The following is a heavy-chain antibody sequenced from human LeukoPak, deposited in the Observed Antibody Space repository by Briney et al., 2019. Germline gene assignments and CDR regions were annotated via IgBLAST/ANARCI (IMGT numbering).Heavy chain of an antibody. CDR1: GGSFSGYY. Sequence: PSETLSLTCAVYGGSFSGYYWSWIRQPPGKGLEWIGEINHSGSTNYNPSLKSRVTISVDTSKNQFSLKLSSVTAADTAVYYCARGRLLQSSWYDYWGQGTLVTVSS. CDR2: INHSGST. D-gene: IGHD6-13*01. V-gene: IGHV4-34*01. J-gene: IGHJ4*02. CDR3: ARGRLLQSSWYDY.